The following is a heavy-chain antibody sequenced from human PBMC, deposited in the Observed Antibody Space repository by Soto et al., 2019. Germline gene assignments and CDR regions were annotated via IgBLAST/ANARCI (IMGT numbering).Heavy chain of an antibody. CDR3: ARGRELLLGWFDP. D-gene: IGHD1-26*01. J-gene: IGHJ5*02. CDR1: GGTFSSYA. V-gene: IGHV1-69*13. Sequence: SVKVSCKASGGTFSSYAISWVRQAPGQGLEWMGGIIPIFGTANYAQRFQGRVTITADESTSTAYMELSSLRSEDTAVYYCARGRELLLGWFDPWGQGTLVTVSS. CDR2: IIPIFGTA.